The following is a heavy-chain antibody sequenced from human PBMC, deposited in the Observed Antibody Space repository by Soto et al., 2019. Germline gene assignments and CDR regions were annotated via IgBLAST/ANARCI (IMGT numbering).Heavy chain of an antibody. Sequence: GSLRLSCAASGFTFSNYAMSWVRQAPGKGLEWVSAISGSGGSTFHTDSVEGRFTISRDNSRNTLHLQMNSLRAEDTAVYYCAKARTTVTTGPYDFWGQGTRVTVS. CDR2: ISGSGGST. D-gene: IGHD4-17*01. CDR3: AKARTTVTTGPYDF. J-gene: IGHJ4*02. CDR1: GFTFSNYA. V-gene: IGHV3-23*01.